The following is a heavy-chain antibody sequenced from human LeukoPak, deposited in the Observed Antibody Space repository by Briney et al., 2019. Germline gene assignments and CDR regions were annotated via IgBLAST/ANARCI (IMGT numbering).Heavy chain of an antibody. J-gene: IGHJ1*01. Sequence: GGALRLSSAASGFTFSSYTRSWGRAAPGKGLGWGSAVCGSGGGTYYADSVKGRVTISRENSKNTLYLQTNSLRAEDTDVSYCAKDAYCSGGSCYPTEYFQPWGQGTLVTVSS. CDR3: AKDAYCSGGSCYPTEYFQP. V-gene: IGHV3-23*01. CDR2: VCGSGGGT. D-gene: IGHD2-15*01. CDR1: GFTFSSYT.